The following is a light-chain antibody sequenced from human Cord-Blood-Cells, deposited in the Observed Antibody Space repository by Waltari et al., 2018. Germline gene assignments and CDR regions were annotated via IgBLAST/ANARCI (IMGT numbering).Light chain of an antibody. CDR1: RSNVGGYTY. Sequence: QSALTQPRSVSGSPGQPVTISCTGTRSNVGGYTYVSWYQQHPGKAPKLMIYDVSKRPSGVPDRFSGSKSGNTASLTISGLQAEDEADYYGCSYAGSYTLLFGGGTKLTVL. CDR3: CSYAGSYTLL. CDR2: DVS. V-gene: IGLV2-11*01. J-gene: IGLJ2*01.